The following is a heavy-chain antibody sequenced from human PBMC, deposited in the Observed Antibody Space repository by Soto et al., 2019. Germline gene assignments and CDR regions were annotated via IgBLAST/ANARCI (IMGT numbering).Heavy chain of an antibody. Sequence: GGSLRLSCAASGFTFSSYAMHWVRQAPGKGLEWVAVISYDGSNKYYADSVKVRFTISRDNSKNTLYLQMNSLRAEDTAVYYCARGSSGSYHTYYYYGMDVWGQGTTVTVSS. J-gene: IGHJ6*02. CDR1: GFTFSSYA. CDR3: ARGSSGSYHTYYYYGMDV. V-gene: IGHV3-30-3*01. D-gene: IGHD3-10*01. CDR2: ISYDGSNK.